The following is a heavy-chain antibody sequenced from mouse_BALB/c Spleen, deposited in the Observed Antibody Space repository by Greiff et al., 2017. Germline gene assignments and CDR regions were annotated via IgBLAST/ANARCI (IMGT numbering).Heavy chain of an antibody. D-gene: IGHD2-2*01. CDR1: GFNIKDTY. CDR3: AKNYGYDGDY. J-gene: IGHJ4*01. Sequence: QQSGAELVKPGASVKLSCTASGFNIKDTYMHWVKQRPEQGLEWIGRIDPANGNTKYDPKFQGKATITADTSSNTAYLQLSSLTSEDTAVYYCAKNYGYDGDYWGQGTSVTVSS. V-gene: IGHV14-3*02. CDR2: IDPANGNT.